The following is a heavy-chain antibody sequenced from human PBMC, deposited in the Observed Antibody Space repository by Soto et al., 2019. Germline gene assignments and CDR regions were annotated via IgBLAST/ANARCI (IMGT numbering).Heavy chain of an antibody. CDR3: ARTYYYGSGSCYDAFDI. D-gene: IGHD3-10*01. J-gene: IGHJ3*02. CDR1: GFTFSTYS. V-gene: IGHV3-21*01. Sequence: PGGSLRLSCAASGFTFSTYSMNWVRQAPGKGLEWVSSISDSSSYIYYAGSVKGRFTISRDNAKNSLCLQMNSLRAEDTAVYYCARTYYYGSGSCYDAFDIWGQGTMVTVSS. CDR2: ISDSSSYI.